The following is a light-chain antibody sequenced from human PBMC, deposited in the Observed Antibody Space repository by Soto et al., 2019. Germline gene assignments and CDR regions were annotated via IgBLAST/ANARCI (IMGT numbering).Light chain of an antibody. V-gene: IGKV3-15*01. J-gene: IGKJ5*01. CDR2: GAS. Sequence: EIVMTQSPATLSVSPGERATLSCRASQSVSSNFAWYQQKPGQAPRLLIYGASTSATGIPARFSGSGSGTEFTLTISSLQSEDFAVYYCQPYNNWPPITFGQGTRLEIK. CDR1: QSVSSN. CDR3: QPYNNWPPIT.